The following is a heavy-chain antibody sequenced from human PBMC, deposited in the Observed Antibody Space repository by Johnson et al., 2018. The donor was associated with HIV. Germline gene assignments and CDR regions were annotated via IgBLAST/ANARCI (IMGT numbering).Heavy chain of an antibody. Sequence: VQLVESGGGLVQPGGSLRLSCAASGFTFSSYWMHWVRQAPGKGLVWVSRINSDGSSTSYADSVKGRFTISRDNSKNTLYLQMNSLRAEDTAVYYCAKGLEAFFAFDIWGQGTMVTVSS. CDR3: AKGLEAFFAFDI. CDR2: INSDGSST. J-gene: IGHJ3*02. CDR1: GFTFSSYW. V-gene: IGHV3-74*02. D-gene: IGHD1-1*01.